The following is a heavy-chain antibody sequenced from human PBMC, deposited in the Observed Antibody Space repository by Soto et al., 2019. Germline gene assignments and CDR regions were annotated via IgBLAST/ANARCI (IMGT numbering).Heavy chain of an antibody. CDR1: GGSFSTYY. CDR3: FDF. Sequence: SETLSLTCAVYGGSFSTYYWSWIRQPPGKGLEWIGEINHSGSTNYNPSLKSRVTISGDTSKNQLSLKVSSYCARGATGTRDFDFWGQGTLVTVSS. V-gene: IGHV4-34*01. CDR2: INHSGST. J-gene: IGHJ4*02. D-gene: IGHD1-1*01.